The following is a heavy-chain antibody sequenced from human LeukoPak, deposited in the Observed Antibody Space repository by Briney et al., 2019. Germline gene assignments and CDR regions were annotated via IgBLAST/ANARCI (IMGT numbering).Heavy chain of an antibody. J-gene: IGHJ4*02. CDR1: VFTFSSYA. CDR2: ISSNGGST. D-gene: IGHD2-15*01. Sequence: GGSLRLSCSASVFTFSSYAMHWVRQAPGKGLEYVSVISSNGGSTYYADSVKGRFTISRDNSKNTLYLQMTSLRAEDTAVYYCVKRYCSGGSCYPYYFDYWGQGTLVTVSS. V-gene: IGHV3-64D*06. CDR3: VKRYCSGGSCYPYYFDY.